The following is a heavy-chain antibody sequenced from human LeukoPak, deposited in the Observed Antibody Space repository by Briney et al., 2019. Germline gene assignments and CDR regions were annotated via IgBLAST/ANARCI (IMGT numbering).Heavy chain of an antibody. V-gene: IGHV3-21*01. J-gene: IGHJ5*02. CDR3: ATSGSYRNWFDP. CDR2: ISSSSSYI. CDR1: GFTFSSYS. D-gene: IGHD1-26*01. Sequence: GGSLRLSCAASGFTFSSYSMNWVRQAPGKGLECVSSISSSSSYIYYADSVKGRFTISRDNAKNSLYLQMNSLRAEDTAVYYCATSGSYRNWFDPWGQGTLVTVSS.